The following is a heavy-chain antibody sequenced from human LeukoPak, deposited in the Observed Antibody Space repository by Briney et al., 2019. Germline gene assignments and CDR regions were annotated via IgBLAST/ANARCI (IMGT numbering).Heavy chain of an antibody. Sequence: SETLSLTCTVSGGSISSASYYWSWIRQPAGKGLEWIGRIYTTGSTNYNPSLKSRVTISVDTSKNQFSLKLSSVTAADTAVYYCASGKNSYWGQGTLVTVSS. CDR3: ASGKNSY. J-gene: IGHJ4*02. V-gene: IGHV4-61*02. CDR2: IYTTGST. D-gene: IGHD1-26*01. CDR1: GGSISSASYY.